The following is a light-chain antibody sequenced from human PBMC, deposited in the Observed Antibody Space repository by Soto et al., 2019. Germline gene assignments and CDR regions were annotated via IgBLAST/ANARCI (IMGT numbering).Light chain of an antibody. V-gene: IGLV1-51*01. Sequence: QSVLTQPPSVSAAPGQKVTISCSGSSSNIGNNYVSWYQQLPGTAPKLLISDNNKRPSGIPDRFSGSKSGTSATLDINGLQTGDEADYYCGTWDSSLSAWVFGGGTKLTVL. CDR2: DNN. CDR3: GTWDSSLSAWV. J-gene: IGLJ3*02. CDR1: SSNIGNNY.